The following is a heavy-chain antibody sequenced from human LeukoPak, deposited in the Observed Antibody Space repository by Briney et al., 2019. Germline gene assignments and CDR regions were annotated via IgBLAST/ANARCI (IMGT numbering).Heavy chain of an antibody. CDR3: AREWEQD. J-gene: IGHJ4*02. CDR1: GFTVSSNY. V-gene: IGHV3-53*01. Sequence: GGSLRLSCAASGFTVSSNYMSWVRQAPGKGLEWVSVIYSGGNTYYADSVKGRFTISRDNSKNTLYLQMNSLGAEDTAVYYCAREWEQDWGQGTLVTVSS. CDR2: IYSGGNT. D-gene: IGHD1/OR15-1a*01.